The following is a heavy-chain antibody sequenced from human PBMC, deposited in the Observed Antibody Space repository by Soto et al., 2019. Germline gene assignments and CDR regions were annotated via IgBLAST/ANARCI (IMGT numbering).Heavy chain of an antibody. D-gene: IGHD1-1*01. J-gene: IGHJ5*02. V-gene: IGHV3-30-3*01. CDR3: AIARLTTGTYNWFDP. CDR2: ISYDGSNK. CDR1: GFTFSSYA. Sequence: QVQLVESGGGVVQPGRSLRLSCAASGFTFSSYAMHWVRKAPGKGLEWLAVISYDGSNKYYADSVKGRFTISRDNSKNTLYLQMNSLRAEDTAVYYCAIARLTTGTYNWFDPLGQGTMVTVSS.